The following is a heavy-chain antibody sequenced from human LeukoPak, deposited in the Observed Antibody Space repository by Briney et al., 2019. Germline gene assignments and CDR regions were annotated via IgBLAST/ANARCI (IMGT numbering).Heavy chain of an antibody. CDR3: ARAPAAGILRGSYYYYGMDV. D-gene: IGHD6-13*01. V-gene: IGHV3-23*01. J-gene: IGHJ6*02. CDR1: GFTFSGYA. Sequence: GGSLRLSCAVSGFTFSGYAMSWVRQAPGKGLEWVSTISGSGDYTYYADSVKGRFSISRDNSKNTLHLQMNSLRAEDTAVYYCARAPAAGILRGSYYYYGMDVWGQGTTVTVSS. CDR2: ISGSGDYT.